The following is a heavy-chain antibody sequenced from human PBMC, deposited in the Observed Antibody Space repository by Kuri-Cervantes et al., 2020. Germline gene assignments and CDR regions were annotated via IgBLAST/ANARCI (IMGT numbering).Heavy chain of an antibody. V-gene: IGHV1-8*01. CDR3: ARGIEAGAVDY. J-gene: IGHJ4*02. CDR2: MNPNSGNR. CDR1: EYTFTSYN. D-gene: IGHD2-15*01. Sequence: ASVKVSCKAFEYTFTSYNIHWVRQATGQGLEWMGWMNPNSGNRVSAQKFQGRLSMTRNTSISTAYMELSSLTSEDTAVYYCARGIEAGAVDYWGQGTLVTVSS.